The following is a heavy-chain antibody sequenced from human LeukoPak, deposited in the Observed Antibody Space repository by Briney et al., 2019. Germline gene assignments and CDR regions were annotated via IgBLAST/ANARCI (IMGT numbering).Heavy chain of an antibody. Sequence: SETLSLTCTVSGGSISSYYWSWIRQPPGKGLEWIGYIYYSGSTNYNPSLKSRVTISVDTSKNQFSLKLSSVTAADTAVYYCARLDEVRGDDAFDIWGQGTMVTVSS. CDR2: IYYSGST. D-gene: IGHD3-10*01. CDR1: GGSISSYY. J-gene: IGHJ3*02. V-gene: IGHV4-59*08. CDR3: ARLDEVRGDDAFDI.